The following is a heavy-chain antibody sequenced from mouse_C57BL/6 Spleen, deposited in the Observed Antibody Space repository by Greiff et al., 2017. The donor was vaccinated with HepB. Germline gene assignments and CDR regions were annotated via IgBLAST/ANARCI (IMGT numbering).Heavy chain of an antibody. V-gene: IGHV1-50*01. J-gene: IGHJ2*01. CDR1: GYTFTSYW. Sequence: QVHVKQPGAELVKPGASVKLSCKASGYTFTSYWMQWVKQRPGQGLEWIGEIDPSDSYTNYNQKFKGKATLTVDTSSSTAYMQLSSLTSEDSAVYYCARGDYYGSLDYWGQGTTLTVSS. CDR2: IDPSDSYT. D-gene: IGHD1-1*01. CDR3: ARGDYYGSLDY.